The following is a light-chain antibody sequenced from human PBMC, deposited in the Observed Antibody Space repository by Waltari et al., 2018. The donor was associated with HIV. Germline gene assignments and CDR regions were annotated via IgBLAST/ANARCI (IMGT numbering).Light chain of an antibody. Sequence: QSVLTQPPSVSGAPGQRVTTSRPGSSSNTGAGYDVHWYQQVPGTAPKLLIYGNNNRPSGVPDRFSASKSGASPSLAITGLQAEDEADYYCQSYDSSLTGSVFGGGTKLTVL. CDR2: GNN. CDR3: QSYDSSLTGSV. V-gene: IGLV1-40*01. CDR1: SSNTGAGYD. J-gene: IGLJ2*01.